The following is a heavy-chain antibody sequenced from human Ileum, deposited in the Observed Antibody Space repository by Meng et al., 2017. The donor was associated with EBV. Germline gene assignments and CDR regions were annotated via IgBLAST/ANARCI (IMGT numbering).Heavy chain of an antibody. J-gene: IGHJ5*02. D-gene: IGHD6-19*01. CDR1: GYTFTGYY. CDR3: AHQAVAGTRGWFDP. V-gene: IGHV1-2*06. Sequence: QVQLVQSGAEVKKPGASLKVSCKASGYTFTGYYMHWVRQAPGQGLEWMGRINPNSGGTNYAQKFQGRVTMTRDTSISTAYMELSRLRSDDTAVYYCAHQAVAGTRGWFDPWGQGTLVTVYS. CDR2: INPNSGGT.